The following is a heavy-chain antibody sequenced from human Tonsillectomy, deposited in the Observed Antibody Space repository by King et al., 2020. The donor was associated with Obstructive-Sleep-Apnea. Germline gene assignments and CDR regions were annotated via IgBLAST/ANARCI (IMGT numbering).Heavy chain of an antibody. CDR2: IKQDGSEK. CDR1: GFIFSNYW. Sequence: VQLVESGGGLVQPGGSLRLSCAASGFIFSNYWMSWVRQAPGKGLEWVADIKQDGSEKSFVDSVKGRFTISRDNARNSLYLQLSSLRVEDTAVYYCARDQGVSGTNGWYFDLWGRGTLVTVSS. D-gene: IGHD6-13*01. J-gene: IGHJ2*01. V-gene: IGHV3-7*03. CDR3: ARDQGVSGTNGWYFDL.